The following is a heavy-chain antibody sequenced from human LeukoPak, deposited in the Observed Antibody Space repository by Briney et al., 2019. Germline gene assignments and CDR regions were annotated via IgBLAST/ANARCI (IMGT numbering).Heavy chain of an antibody. V-gene: IGHV4-61*01. CDR2: ISDGGST. CDR3: ARGGWRIQLWNDAFDF. CDR1: GGSVSSGSYY. Sequence: SETLSLTCTVSGGSVSSGSYYWSWIRQPPGKGLEWVGCISDGGSTNYNPSLKSRVTISVDTSKNQFSLKLTSVTAADTAVYYCARGGWRIQLWNDAFDFWGQGTLVTVSS. J-gene: IGHJ3*01. D-gene: IGHD5-18*01.